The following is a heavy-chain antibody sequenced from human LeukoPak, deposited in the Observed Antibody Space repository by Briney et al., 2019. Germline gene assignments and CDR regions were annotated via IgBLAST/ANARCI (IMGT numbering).Heavy chain of an antibody. CDR1: GFSFSSHG. D-gene: IGHD6-13*01. V-gene: IGHV3-23*01. J-gene: IGHJ4*02. CDR3: AKDRFLRYSPDY. Sequence: GGSLRLSCAASGFSFSSHGMSWVRQAPGKGLEWVSGIIGGAGSTYYADSVKGRFTISRDNSKNTLYLQMNSLRAEDTAVYYCAKDRFLRYSPDYWGQGTLVTVSS. CDR2: IIGGAGST.